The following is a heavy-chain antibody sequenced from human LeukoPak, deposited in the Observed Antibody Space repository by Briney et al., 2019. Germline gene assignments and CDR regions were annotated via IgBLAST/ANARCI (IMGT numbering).Heavy chain of an antibody. V-gene: IGHV3-53*01. D-gene: IGHD3-10*01. CDR3: AKGPLLWFGELPSPYFDY. CDR1: GFTVSSNY. Sequence: GGSLRLSCAVSGFTVSSNYMNWGRQAPGKGLEWVSVIHAGGTTFYADSVKGRFTISRDNSKNTLYLQMNSLRAEDTAVYYCAKGPLLWFGELPSPYFDYWGQGTLVTVSS. CDR2: IHAGGTT. J-gene: IGHJ4*02.